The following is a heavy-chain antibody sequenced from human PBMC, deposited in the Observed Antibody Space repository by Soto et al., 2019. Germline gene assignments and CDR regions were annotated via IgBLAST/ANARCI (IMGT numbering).Heavy chain of an antibody. Sequence: GGSLRLSCAASGFTFSSYSMNWVRQAPGKGLEWVSSISSSSSYIYYADSVKGRFTISRDNAKNSLYLQMNSLRAEDTAVYYGARGVGDGYTQPVWYYYGMDVWGQGTTVTVSS. CDR3: ARGVGDGYTQPVWYYYGMDV. D-gene: IGHD3-16*01. CDR1: GFTFSSYS. V-gene: IGHV3-21*01. J-gene: IGHJ6*02. CDR2: ISSSSSYI.